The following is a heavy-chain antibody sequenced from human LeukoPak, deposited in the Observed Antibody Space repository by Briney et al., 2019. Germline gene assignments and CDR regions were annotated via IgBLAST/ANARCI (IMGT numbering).Heavy chain of an antibody. CDR2: ISYDGSNK. CDR1: GFTFSSYA. D-gene: IGHD2-21*02. CDR3: ARVMGDVGTAIDY. J-gene: IGHJ4*02. Sequence: PGGSLRLSCAASGFTFSSYAMHWVRQAPGKGLEWVAVISYDGSNKYYADSVKGRFTISRDNSKNTLYLQMNSLRAEDTAVYYCARVMGDVGTAIDYWGQGTLVTVSS. V-gene: IGHV3-30-3*01.